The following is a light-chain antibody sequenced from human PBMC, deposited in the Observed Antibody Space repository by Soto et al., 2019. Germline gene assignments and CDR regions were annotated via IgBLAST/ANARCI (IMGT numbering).Light chain of an antibody. J-gene: IGKJ4*01. CDR3: QQANSFPLT. Sequence: DIQMTQSPSTLSVSVGDIVTITCRASQTISSWLAWYQQKPGKAPKLLIYKASTLKSGVPSRFSGSGSGTDFTLTISSLQPEDFATYYCQQANSFPLTFGGGTKVDIK. CDR1: QTISSW. V-gene: IGKV1-5*03. CDR2: KAS.